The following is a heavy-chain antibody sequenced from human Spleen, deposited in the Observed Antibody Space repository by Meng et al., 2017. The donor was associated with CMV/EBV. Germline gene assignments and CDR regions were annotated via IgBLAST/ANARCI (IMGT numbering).Heavy chain of an antibody. CDR1: GFTVSTYW. V-gene: IGHV3-7*01. D-gene: IGHD6-19*01. CDR3: ARDRKYSSGCLDY. J-gene: IGHJ4*02. CDR2: IKQDGSEK. Sequence: GESLKISCEASGFTVSTYWMSWVRQAPGKGLEWVANIKQDGSEKYYVDSVKGRFIISRDNAKNSLYLQMNSLRAEDTAVYYCARDRKYSSGCLDYWGQGTLVTVSS.